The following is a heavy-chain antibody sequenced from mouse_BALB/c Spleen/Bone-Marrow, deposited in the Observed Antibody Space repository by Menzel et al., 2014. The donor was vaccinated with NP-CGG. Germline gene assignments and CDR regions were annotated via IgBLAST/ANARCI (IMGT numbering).Heavy chain of an antibody. J-gene: IGHJ1*01. CDR2: ILPGSGST. V-gene: IGHV1-9*01. CDR1: GYTFSSYW. Sequence: VQLVESGAELMKPGASVKISCKATGYTFSSYWIEWVKQRPGHGLEWIGEILPGSGSTNYNEKFKGKATFTADTSSTQPYMHLSRLTSEASAVYCGAGGGVRGGYWYFDVWGAGTTVTVSS. CDR3: AGGGVRGGYWYFDV.